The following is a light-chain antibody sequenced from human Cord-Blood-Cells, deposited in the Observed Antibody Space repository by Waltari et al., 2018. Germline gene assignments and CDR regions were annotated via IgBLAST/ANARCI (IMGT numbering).Light chain of an antibody. CDR3: QQSYSTPYT. V-gene: IGKV1-39*01. CDR1: QSISSY. CDR2: AAS. Sequence: DIQMTQFPSPLLAFVGDRVTITCRASQSISSYLNWYQQKPGKAPKLLIYAASSLQSGVPSRFSGSGSGTDFTLTISSLQPEDFATYYCQQSYSTPYTFGQGTKLEIK. J-gene: IGKJ2*01.